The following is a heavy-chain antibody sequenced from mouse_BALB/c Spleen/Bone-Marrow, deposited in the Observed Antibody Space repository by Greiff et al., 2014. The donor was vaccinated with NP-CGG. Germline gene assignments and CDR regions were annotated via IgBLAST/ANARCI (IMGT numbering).Heavy chain of an antibody. V-gene: IGHV5-12*02. D-gene: IGHD2-12*01. J-gene: IGHJ3*01. CDR2: ISNDSDST. CDR1: GFTFSDYY. Sequence: EVQGVESGGGLVKPGGSLKLSCATSGFTFSDYYMYWVRQNPEKRLEWVAYISNDSDSTKYPDTVKGRCTISRDNAKNTLYLQLSRLKSEDSAMYYCARGLFYSPFAYWGQGTLVTVSA. CDR3: ARGLFYSPFAY.